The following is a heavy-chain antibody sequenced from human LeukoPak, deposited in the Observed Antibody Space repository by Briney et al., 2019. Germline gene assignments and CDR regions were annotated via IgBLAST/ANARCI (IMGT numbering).Heavy chain of an antibody. V-gene: IGHV3-20*04. J-gene: IGHJ4*02. CDR1: GFTFDDYG. CDR2: INWNGGGT. D-gene: IGHD3-22*01. CDR3: ARSRHSYDSTGFPHY. Sequence: GGSLRLSCAASGFTFDDYGMSWVRQAPGKGLEWVSGINWNGGGTGYADSVKGRFTISRDNAKNSLYLQMNSLRAEDTALYYCARSRHSYDSTGFPHYWGQGTLVTVSS.